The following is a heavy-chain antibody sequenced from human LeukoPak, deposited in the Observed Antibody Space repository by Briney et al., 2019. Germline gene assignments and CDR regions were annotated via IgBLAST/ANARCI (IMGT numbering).Heavy chain of an antibody. CDR2: IRSKAYGGTT. CDR3: TSRTVVAEAASFIYMDV. CDR1: GFTFGDYA. D-gene: IGHD2-15*01. V-gene: IGHV3-49*03. J-gene: IGHJ6*03. Sequence: PGGSLRLSCTASGFTFGDYAMSWFRQAPGKGLEWVGFIRSKAYGGTTEYAASVKGRFTISRDDSKSIAYLQMNSLKTEDTAVYYCTSRTVVAEAASFIYMDVWGKGTTVTASS.